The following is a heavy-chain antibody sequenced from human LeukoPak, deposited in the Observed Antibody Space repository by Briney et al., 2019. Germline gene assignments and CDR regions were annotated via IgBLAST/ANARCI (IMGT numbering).Heavy chain of an antibody. CDR2: INPNSGGT. CDR3: ARSRRDGYNPFDY. D-gene: IGHD5-24*01. CDR1: GYTFTGYY. J-gene: IGHJ4*02. V-gene: IGHV1-2*02. Sequence: GASVKVSCKASGYTFTGYYMHWVRQAPGQGLEWMGWINPNSGGTNYAQKFQGRVTMTRDTSISTAYMELSRLRSNDTAVYYCARSRRDGYNPFDYWGQGTLVTVSS.